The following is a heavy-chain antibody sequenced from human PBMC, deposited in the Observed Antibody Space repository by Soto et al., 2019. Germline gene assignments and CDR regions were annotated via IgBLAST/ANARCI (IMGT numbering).Heavy chain of an antibody. V-gene: IGHV5-10-1*01. J-gene: IGHJ6*02. D-gene: IGHD6-13*01. CDR2: IDPSDSYT. Sequence: PGESLKISCKGSGFSFTSYWISWVRQMPGKGLEWMGRIDPSDSYTNYSPSFQGHVTISADKSISTAYLQWSSLKVSDTAMYYCARRKGSSSFYYYYGMDVWGQGTTVTVSS. CDR3: ARRKGSSSFYYYYGMDV. CDR1: GFSFTSYW.